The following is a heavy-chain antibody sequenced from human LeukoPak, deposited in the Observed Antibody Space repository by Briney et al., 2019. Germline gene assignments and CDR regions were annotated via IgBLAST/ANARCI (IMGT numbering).Heavy chain of an antibody. CDR3: ARMDSGSYGDY. J-gene: IGHJ4*02. V-gene: IGHV3-23*01. Sequence: GGSLRLSCAASGFTVSSYAMTWVRQAPGKGLEWVSAIGYSAGDTYYADSVKGRFTISRDNSKNTLYLQMNSLRAEDTAVYYCARMDSGSYGDYWGQGTLVTVSS. CDR1: GFTVSSYA. CDR2: IGYSAGDT. D-gene: IGHD1-26*01.